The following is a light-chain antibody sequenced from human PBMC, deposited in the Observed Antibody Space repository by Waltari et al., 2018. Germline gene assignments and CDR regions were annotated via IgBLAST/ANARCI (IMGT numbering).Light chain of an antibody. J-gene: IGKJ1*01. V-gene: IGKV3-15*01. CDR1: QSVSSN. CDR3: QQYNNWPPRT. CDR2: GAS. Sequence: EIVMTQSPATLSVSPGERATLSCRASQSVSSNLAWYQQKLGQAPRLLIYGASTRATVIPARFSGSGSGTEFTLTISSLQSEDFAVYYCQQYNNWPPRTFGQGTKVEIK.